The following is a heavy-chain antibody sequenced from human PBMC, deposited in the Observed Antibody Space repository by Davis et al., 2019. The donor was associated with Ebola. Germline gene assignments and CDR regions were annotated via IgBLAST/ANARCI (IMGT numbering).Heavy chain of an antibody. CDR2: IKSKTDGGTT. CDR1: GFTFSNAW. Sequence: GESLKISCAASGFTFSNAWMNWVRQAPGKGLEWVGRIKSKTDGGTTDYAAPVKGRFTISRDDSKNTAYLQMNSLKTEDTAVYYCSMTTVTTANSVDYWGQGTLVTVSS. V-gene: IGHV3-15*07. CDR3: SMTTVTTANSVDY. D-gene: IGHD4-17*01. J-gene: IGHJ4*02.